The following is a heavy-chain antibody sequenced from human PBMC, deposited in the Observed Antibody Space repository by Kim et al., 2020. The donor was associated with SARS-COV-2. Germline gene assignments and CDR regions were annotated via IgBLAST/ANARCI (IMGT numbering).Heavy chain of an antibody. D-gene: IGHD1-26*01. CDR3: ARGIASYVY. J-gene: IGHJ4*02. V-gene: IGHV4-4*07. CDR2: IYSSGST. Sequence: SETLSLTCTVSGGSISGYYWSWIRQPAGKGLEWIGRIYSSGSTNYNPSFKSRVTMSVDTSKNQISLKLNSVTAADTAVYYCARGIASYVYWGQGTLVTVSS. CDR1: GGSISGYY.